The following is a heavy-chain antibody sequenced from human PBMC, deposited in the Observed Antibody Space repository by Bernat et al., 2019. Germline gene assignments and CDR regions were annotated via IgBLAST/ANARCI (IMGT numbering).Heavy chain of an antibody. Sequence: QVQLVESGGGVVQPGRSLRLSCAASGFTFSSYGMHWVRQAPGKGLGWVAVISYDGSNKYYADSVKGRFTISRNNSKNTLYLQMNSLRAEDTAVYYCAKSYSGDYQHQYYGMDVWGQGTTVTVSS. CDR2: ISYDGSNK. D-gene: IGHD4-17*01. CDR3: AKSYSGDYQHQYYGMDV. V-gene: IGHV3-30*18. J-gene: IGHJ6*02. CDR1: GFTFSSYG.